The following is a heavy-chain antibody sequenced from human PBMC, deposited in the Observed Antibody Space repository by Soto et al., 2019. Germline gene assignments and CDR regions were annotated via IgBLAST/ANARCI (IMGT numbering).Heavy chain of an antibody. J-gene: IGHJ5*02. D-gene: IGHD6-13*01. V-gene: IGHV2-5*02. CDR1: GFSLSTSGVG. Sequence: SGPTLVNPTQTLTLTCTFSGFSLSTSGVGVGWIRQPPGKALEWLALIYWDDDKRYSPSLKSRLTITKDTSKNQVVLTMTNMDPVDTATYYCAHAGSSSWYGVRWFDPWGQGTLVTVSS. CDR3: AHAGSSSWYGVRWFDP. CDR2: IYWDDDK.